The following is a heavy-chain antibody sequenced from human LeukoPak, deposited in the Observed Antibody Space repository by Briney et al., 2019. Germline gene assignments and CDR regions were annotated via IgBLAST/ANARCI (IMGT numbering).Heavy chain of an antibody. J-gene: IGHJ5*02. Sequence: SGPTLVKPTQTLTLTCTFSGFSLSTSGVGVGWIRQPPGKALEWLALIYWNDDKRYSPSLKSRLTITKDTSKNQVVLTMTNMDPVDTATYYCAHRQTKVLRFLEWLPNNWFDPWAREPWSPSPQ. CDR2: IYWNDDK. CDR1: GFSLSTSGVG. V-gene: IGHV2-5*01. CDR3: AHRQTKVLRFLEWLPNNWFDP. D-gene: IGHD3-3*01.